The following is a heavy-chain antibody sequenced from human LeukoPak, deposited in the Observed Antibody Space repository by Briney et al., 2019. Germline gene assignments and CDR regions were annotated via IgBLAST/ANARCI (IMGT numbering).Heavy chain of an antibody. J-gene: IGHJ4*02. V-gene: IGHV3-7*01. CDR2: IKLDGSER. D-gene: IGHD5-12*01. Sequence: GGSLRLSCTASEFIFSDYCLSWVRQAPGKGLEWVANIKLDGSERYYVGSVKGRFTISRDNAKNSLYLQMNSLRAEDTAVYYCARNGRGYSGYDYSDNWGQGTLVTVSS. CDR3: ARNGRGYSGYDYSDN. CDR1: EFIFSDYC.